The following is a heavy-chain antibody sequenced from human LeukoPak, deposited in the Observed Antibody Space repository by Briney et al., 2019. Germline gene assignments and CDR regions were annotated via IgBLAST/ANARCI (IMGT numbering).Heavy chain of an antibody. CDR2: ISVHNSNR. CDR3: ARAFRYFYDSSDYYYFDY. J-gene: IGHJ4*02. CDR1: GYTFSTYG. V-gene: IGHV1-18*01. Sequence: ASVKVSCKASGYTFSTYGISWVRQAPGQGLEWMGWISVHNSNRNYAQKLQDRVTMTTDTSTSTAYMELRSLRSDDTAVYYCARAFRYFYDSSDYYYFDYWGQGTLVTVSS. D-gene: IGHD3-22*01.